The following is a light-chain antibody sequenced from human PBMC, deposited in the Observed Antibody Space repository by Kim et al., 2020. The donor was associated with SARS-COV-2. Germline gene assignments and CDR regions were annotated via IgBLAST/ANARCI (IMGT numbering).Light chain of an antibody. Sequence: GAPGQTARITWGDNNRGGRRVFWYRQKAGQAPAVVIDHNGDRPSGISERLSASKSGNTATLTISWVEVGDEAVYHCQVWDGPSAVFGGGTKLTVL. CDR2: HNG. CDR1: NRGGRR. V-gene: IGLV3-21*02. J-gene: IGLJ3*02. CDR3: QVWDGPSAV.